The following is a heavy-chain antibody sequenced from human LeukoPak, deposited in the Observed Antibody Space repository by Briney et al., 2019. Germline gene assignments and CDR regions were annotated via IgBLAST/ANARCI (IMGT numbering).Heavy chain of an antibody. CDR1: GFNVSSNY. Sequence: GGSLRLSCAASGFNVSSNYMSWVRQAPGKGLEWVSVIYSGGITYYADSVKGRFTVSRDNSKNTLYLQMNSLRAEDTAVYYCARGSGSVNTEYYWGQGTLVTVSS. CDR2: IYSGGIT. D-gene: IGHD3-10*01. J-gene: IGHJ4*02. V-gene: IGHV3-53*01. CDR3: ARGSGSVNTEYY.